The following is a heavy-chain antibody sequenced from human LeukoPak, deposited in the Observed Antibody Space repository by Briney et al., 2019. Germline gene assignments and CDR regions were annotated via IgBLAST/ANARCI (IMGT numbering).Heavy chain of an antibody. Sequence: SETLSLTCTVSGGSITSYYWSWIRQAPGKGLEWIGYISYSGSTNYNPSLKSRVTISVDTSKNQFSLKLSSVTAADTAEYYCARRAYSSGYYYFDYWGQGALVTVSS. CDR2: ISYSGST. CDR1: GGSITSYY. CDR3: ARRAYSSGYYYFDY. V-gene: IGHV4-59*01. D-gene: IGHD3-22*01. J-gene: IGHJ4*02.